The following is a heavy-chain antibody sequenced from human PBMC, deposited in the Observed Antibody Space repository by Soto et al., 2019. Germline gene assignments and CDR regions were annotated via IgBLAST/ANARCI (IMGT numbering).Heavy chain of an antibody. CDR1: GFTFSSYG. Sequence: TVGSLRLSCAASGFTFSSYGMHWVRQAPGKGLEWVAVISYDGSNKYYADSVKGRFTISRDNSKNTLYLQMNSLRAEDTAVYYCAKDRVGTRNDYYYGMDVWGQGTTVTVSS. CDR2: ISYDGSNK. CDR3: AKDRVGTRNDYYYGMDV. D-gene: IGHD1-1*01. J-gene: IGHJ6*02. V-gene: IGHV3-30*18.